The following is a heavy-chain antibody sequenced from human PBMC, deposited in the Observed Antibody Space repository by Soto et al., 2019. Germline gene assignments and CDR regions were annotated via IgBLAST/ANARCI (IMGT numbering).Heavy chain of an antibody. CDR1: GFTFDDYA. J-gene: IGHJ4*02. V-gene: IGHV3-9*01. Sequence: EVQLVESGGGLVQPGGSLRLSCAVSGFTFDDYAMHWVRQAPGKGLEWVAGIIWNSAYIVYADSVKGRFTISRDNAKNSLYLQMNSLRAEDTAIYYCVKDSTVSGVRQGLDFWGRGTLVTVSS. D-gene: IGHD6-19*01. CDR3: VKDSTVSGVRQGLDF. CDR2: IIWNSAYI.